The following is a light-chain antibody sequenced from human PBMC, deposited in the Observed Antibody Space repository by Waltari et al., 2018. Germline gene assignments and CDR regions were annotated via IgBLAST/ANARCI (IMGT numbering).Light chain of an antibody. V-gene: IGLV3-10*01. CDR3: YSIDSSCNV. Sequence: SYEVTQPPSVSVSPGQTARITCSGDALSKKYAYWYQQKSGQAPVLVIYEDRKRTSGIPECFSGSSSGTTATLTISGAQVEDEADYYCYSIDSSCNVFGTGTNVTVL. J-gene: IGLJ1*01. CDR2: EDR. CDR1: ALSKKY.